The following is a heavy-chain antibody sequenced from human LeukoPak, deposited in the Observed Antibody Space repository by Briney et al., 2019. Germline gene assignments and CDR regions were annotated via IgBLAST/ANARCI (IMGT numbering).Heavy chain of an antibody. Sequence: GGSLRLSCAASGFTFSSYGMHWVRQAPSKGLEWVAVISYDGSNKYYADSVKGRFTISRDNSKNTLYLQMNSLRAEDTAVYYCAKFPTVVTAVAFDIWGQGTMVTVSP. J-gene: IGHJ3*02. CDR1: GFTFSSYG. CDR2: ISYDGSNK. CDR3: AKFPTVVTAVAFDI. V-gene: IGHV3-30*18. D-gene: IGHD4-23*01.